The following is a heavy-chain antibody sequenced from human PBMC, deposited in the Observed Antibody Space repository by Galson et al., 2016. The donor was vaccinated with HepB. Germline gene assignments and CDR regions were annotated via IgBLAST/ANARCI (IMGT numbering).Heavy chain of an antibody. D-gene: IGHD2/OR15-2a*01. V-gene: IGHV1-18*01. Sequence: SVKVSCKASGYTFTTSGISWVRQAPGQGLEWMGWISTYSGNTKYAQKFQGGFTLTTDSSTTTAYMELRSLRFDDTALYYCARDVQYRFDSWGQGTLVTVSS. CDR3: ARDVQYRFDS. J-gene: IGHJ4*02. CDR2: ISTYSGNT. CDR1: GYTFTTSG.